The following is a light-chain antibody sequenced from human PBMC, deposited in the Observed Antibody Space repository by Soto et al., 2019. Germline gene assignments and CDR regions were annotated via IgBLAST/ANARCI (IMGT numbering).Light chain of an antibody. Sequence: EIVLTQSPGTLSLSPGERATLSCRASQSVSSSYLAWYQQKPGQAPRLLIYGASSRATGIPDRFSGSGSGTDFILTISRLEPEDFAVYYCQQYGSSLRTFGQGTKVDIK. J-gene: IGKJ1*01. CDR1: QSVSSSY. V-gene: IGKV3-20*01. CDR2: GAS. CDR3: QQYGSSLRT.